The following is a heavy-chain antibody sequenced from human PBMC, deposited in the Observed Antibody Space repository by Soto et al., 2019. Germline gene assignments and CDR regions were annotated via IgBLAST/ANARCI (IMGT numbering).Heavy chain of an antibody. CDR2: IYYSGST. D-gene: IGHD2-8*02. Sequence: PSETLSLTCTVSGGSISSSSYYWGWIRQPPGKGLEWIGSIYYSGSTYYTPSLKSRVTISVDTSKNQFSLKLTSVTAADTAVYYCARDKLTGLLDYWGQGTLVTVSS. J-gene: IGHJ4*02. CDR3: ARDKLTGLLDY. V-gene: IGHV4-39*02. CDR1: GGSISSSSYY.